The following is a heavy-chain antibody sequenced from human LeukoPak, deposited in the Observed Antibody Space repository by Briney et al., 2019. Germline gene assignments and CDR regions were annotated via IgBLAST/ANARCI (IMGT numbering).Heavy chain of an antibody. D-gene: IGHD2-21*02. V-gene: IGHV3-48*03. CDR1: GFTPRSYE. J-gene: IGHJ6*02. CDR3: ARYCAGDCYQGMDV. CDR2: IRKSGTAT. Sequence: PAGSLTLSCAASGFTPRSYEMNWVRQAPGKGLEWIAYIRKSGTATLYADTGKSRVTISRDNHKNSLYLLMNSLGAEDTAVYYCARYCAGDCYQGMDVWGHGTTVTVSS.